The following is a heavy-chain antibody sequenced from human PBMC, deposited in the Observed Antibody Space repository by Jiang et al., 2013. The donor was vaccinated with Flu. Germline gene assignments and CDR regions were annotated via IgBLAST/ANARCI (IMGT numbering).Heavy chain of an antibody. CDR3: ARDMVIGNIAVAGNDY. CDR2: ISSSSSYI. D-gene: IGHD6-19*01. CDR1: GFTFSSYS. J-gene: IGHJ4*02. V-gene: IGHV3-21*01. Sequence: VQLLESGGGLVKPGGSLRLSCAASGFTFSSYSMNWVRQAPGKGLEWVSSISSSSSYIYYADSVKGRFTISRDNAKNSLYLQMNSLRAEDTAVYYCARDMVIGNIAVAGNDYWGQGTLVTVSS.